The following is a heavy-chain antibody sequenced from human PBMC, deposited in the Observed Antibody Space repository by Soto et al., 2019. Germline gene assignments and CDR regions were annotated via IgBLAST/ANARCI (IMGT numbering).Heavy chain of an antibody. J-gene: IGHJ4*02. CDR1: GFTFSDYY. Sequence: QVQLVESGGGLVKPGGSLRLSCAASGFTFSDYYMSWIRQAPGKGLEWISYISGTSSYTNSADSVKGRFTIFRDNAKNSLYLQMNSLRAEDTAVYYCARDPKYSYHDYLGQGTLVTVSS. D-gene: IGHD5-18*01. CDR3: ARDPKYSYHDY. V-gene: IGHV3-11*05. CDR2: ISGTSSYT.